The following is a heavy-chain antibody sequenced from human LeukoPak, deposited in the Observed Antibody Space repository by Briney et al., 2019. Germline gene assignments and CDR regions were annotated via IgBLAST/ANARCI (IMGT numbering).Heavy chain of an antibody. D-gene: IGHD3-9*01. V-gene: IGHV4-39*01. Sequence: PSETLSLTCTVSGDSFSSSSYYWGWIRQPPGKGLEWIGNIYYTGSTYYNPSLKSRVTISVDTSKTRFSLKLSSVTAADTAVYYCARQPYYDILTGAYYYYMDVWGKGTTVTISS. CDR2: IYYTGST. CDR1: GDSFSSSSYY. J-gene: IGHJ6*03. CDR3: ARQPYYDILTGAYYYYMDV.